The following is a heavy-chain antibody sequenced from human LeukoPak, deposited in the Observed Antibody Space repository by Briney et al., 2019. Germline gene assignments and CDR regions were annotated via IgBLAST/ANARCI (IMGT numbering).Heavy chain of an antibody. CDR2: ISVSGVGT. CDR3: AKGHSCDY. Sequence: PGGSLRLSCVASGFTFSSYAMSWVRQAPGKGLEWVSGISVSGVGTYYADPVKGRFTISRDNSKNTLYLQMNSLRAEDTAVFYCAKGHSCDYWGQGTLVTVSS. V-gene: IGHV3-23*01. D-gene: IGHD1-26*01. J-gene: IGHJ4*02. CDR1: GFTFSSYA.